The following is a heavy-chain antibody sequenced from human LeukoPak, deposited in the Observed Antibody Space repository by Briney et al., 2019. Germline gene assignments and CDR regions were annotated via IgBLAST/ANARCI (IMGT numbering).Heavy chain of an antibody. CDR3: AKGPGVEEQWLPWGY. V-gene: IGHV3-7*01. Sequence: GGSLRLSCAASGFTFSTFWMSWVRQAPGKGLEWVANIKQDGSEKYYLDSVKGRFTISRDNAKNSLYLQMNSLRVEDTAVYYCAKGPGVEEQWLPWGYWGQGTLVTVSS. J-gene: IGHJ4*02. CDR2: IKQDGSEK. CDR1: GFTFSTFW. D-gene: IGHD6-19*01.